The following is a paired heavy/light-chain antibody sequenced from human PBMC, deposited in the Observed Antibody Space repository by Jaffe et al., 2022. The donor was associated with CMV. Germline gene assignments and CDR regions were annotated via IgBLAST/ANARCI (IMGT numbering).Light chain of an antibody. J-gene: IGKJ1*01. CDR3: QQYNNWPPSWT. CDR1: QSVGSN. CDR2: DAS. Sequence: EIVMTQSPATLSVSPGERATLSCRASQSVGSNLAWYQQKPGQAPRLLIYDASTRATDFPARFSGSGSGTKFTLTISSLQSEDFAVYYCQQYNNWPPSWTFGQGTKVEI. V-gene: IGKV3-15*01.
Heavy chain of an antibody. CDR3: ARARSGSYYNEKHFQDYFGMDV. CDR1: GFSLSTRGMC. CDR2: IEWDDDK. Sequence: QVTLRESGPALVKPTETLTLTCTFSGFSLSTRGMCVSWIRQPPGKALEWLALIEWDDDKYYSTSLKTRLTISKDTSKNQVVLTMSNIDRVDTATYYCARARSGSYYNEKHFQDYFGMDVWGQGTTVTVSS. D-gene: IGHD3-10*01. V-gene: IGHV2-70*01. J-gene: IGHJ6*02.